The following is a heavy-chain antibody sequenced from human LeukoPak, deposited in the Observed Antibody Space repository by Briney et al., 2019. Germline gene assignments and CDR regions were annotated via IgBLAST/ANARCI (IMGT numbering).Heavy chain of an antibody. CDR2: IYYSGST. CDR1: GGSISSGDYY. Sequence: SETLSLTCTVSGGSISSGDYYWSWIRQPPGKGLEWIGYIYYSGSTYYNPSLKSRVTKSVDTSKNQFSLKLSSVTAADTAVYYCARELAAGPYYFDYWGQGTLVTVSS. J-gene: IGHJ4*02. CDR3: ARELAAGPYYFDY. D-gene: IGHD6-13*01. V-gene: IGHV4-30-4*08.